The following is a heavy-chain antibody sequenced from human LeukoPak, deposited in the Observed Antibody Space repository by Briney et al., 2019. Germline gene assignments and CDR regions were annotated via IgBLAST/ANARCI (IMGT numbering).Heavy chain of an antibody. Sequence: ASVKVSCKASGYTFTSYGISWVRQAPGQGLGWMGWISPNNANTDYVQNLQGRVTMTTDTSTSTAYMELRSLRSDDTAVYYCARSRGYSYGYVDHWGQGTLVTVSS. V-gene: IGHV1-18*01. CDR3: ARSRGYSYGYVDH. D-gene: IGHD5-18*01. CDR2: ISPNNANT. J-gene: IGHJ5*02. CDR1: GYTFTSYG.